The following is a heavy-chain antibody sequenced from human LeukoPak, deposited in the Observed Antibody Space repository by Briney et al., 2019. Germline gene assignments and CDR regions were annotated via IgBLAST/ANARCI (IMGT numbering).Heavy chain of an antibody. CDR2: INWNGGST. CDR3: AREDCTNGVCPLDNYMDV. Sequence: GGSLRLSCAASGFTFDDYGMSWVRQAPGKGLEWGSGINWNGGSTGYADSVKGRFTISRDNAKNSLYLQMNSLRAEDTALYYCAREDCTNGVCPLDNYMDVWGKGTTVTVSS. D-gene: IGHD2-8*01. V-gene: IGHV3-20*04. J-gene: IGHJ6*03. CDR1: GFTFDDYG.